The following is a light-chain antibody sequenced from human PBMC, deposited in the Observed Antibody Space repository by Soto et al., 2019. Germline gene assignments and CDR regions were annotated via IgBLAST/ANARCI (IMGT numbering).Light chain of an antibody. Sequence: DIQMSQSACTLSASVGDRVTITCRASQSISYWLAWYQQKPGKAPKLLIYKASSLESGVPSRFSGSGSGTEFTLTISSLQPDDFATYYCQQYNSYPYTFGQGTKVDI. CDR1: QSISYW. J-gene: IGKJ2*01. V-gene: IGKV1-5*03. CDR3: QQYNSYPYT. CDR2: KAS.